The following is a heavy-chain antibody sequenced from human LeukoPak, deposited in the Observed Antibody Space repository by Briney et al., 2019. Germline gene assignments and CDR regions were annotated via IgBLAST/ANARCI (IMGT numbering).Heavy chain of an antibody. J-gene: IGHJ4*02. CDR2: ICPGDSKT. CDR3: ARDPLGVWLGDLNGILDN. CDR1: GYTFTSYW. V-gene: IGHV5-51*01. Sequence: GESLQISCKCSGYTFTSYWVGWLRQMPGTGLECLGIICPGDSKTRYSPSFEGQVSISVDRSITTAYLQWSSLKASDTAMYYCARDPLGVWLGDLNGILDNWGQGTLVTVSS. D-gene: IGHD3-10*01.